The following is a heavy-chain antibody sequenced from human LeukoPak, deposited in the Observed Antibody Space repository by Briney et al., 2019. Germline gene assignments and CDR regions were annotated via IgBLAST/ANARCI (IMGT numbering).Heavy chain of an antibody. J-gene: IGHJ4*02. CDR3: AKGYYGSGSYGWFDY. CDR2: ISGSGGRT. CDR1: GFTFSSYW. Sequence: PGGSLRLSCAASGFTFSSYWMSWVRQAPGKGLEWVSTISGSGGRTYYAASVKGRFTISRDNSKNTLFLHMNSLRAEDTAVYSCAKGYYGSGSYGWFDYWGQGTLVTVSS. D-gene: IGHD3-10*01. V-gene: IGHV3-23*01.